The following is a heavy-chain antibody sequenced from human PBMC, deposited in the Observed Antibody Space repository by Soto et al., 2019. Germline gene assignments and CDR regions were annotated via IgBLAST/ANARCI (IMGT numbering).Heavy chain of an antibody. CDR2: ISGSGGSI. CDR3: VKGYWKGDV. J-gene: IGHJ6*02. CDR1: GFTFRTYA. V-gene: IGHV3-23*01. Sequence: EVQLLESGGGLVQPGGSLRLSCAASGFTFRTYAMNWVRQSTGNGLEWVSAISGSGGSIHYADSVKGRFTIARDNSKNTLYLQMNSLRDEDSAVYHCVKGYWKGDVWGQGTTVTVSS. D-gene: IGHD1-1*01.